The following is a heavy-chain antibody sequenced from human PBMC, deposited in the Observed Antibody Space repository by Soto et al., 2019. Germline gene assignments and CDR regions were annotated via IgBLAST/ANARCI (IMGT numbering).Heavy chain of an antibody. J-gene: IGHJ5*02. CDR2: SYYSGTT. Sequence: PSETLSLTCTVSGASISVHSYYWTWIRQPPGTGLEWIGSSYYSGTTYFNPSLKSRATISVDTSKNQFSLKLSSVTAADTAVYYSARAETWFDPWGQGTLVTVSS. V-gene: IGHV4-39*07. CDR3: ARAETWFDP. CDR1: GASISVHSYY.